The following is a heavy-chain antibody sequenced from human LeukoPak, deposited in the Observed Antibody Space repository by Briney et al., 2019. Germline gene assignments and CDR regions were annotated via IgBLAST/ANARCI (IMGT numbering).Heavy chain of an antibody. D-gene: IGHD1-26*01. CDR2: IYYSGST. V-gene: IGHV4-31*03. CDR1: GGSISSGGYY. J-gene: IGHJ4*02. Sequence: SQTLSLTCTVSGGSISSGGYYWSWIRQHPGKGLEWIGYIYYSGSTYYNPSLKSRVTISVDTSKNQFSLKLSSVTAADTGVYYCARESSGSYEFDYWGQGTLVTVSS. CDR3: ARESSGSYEFDY.